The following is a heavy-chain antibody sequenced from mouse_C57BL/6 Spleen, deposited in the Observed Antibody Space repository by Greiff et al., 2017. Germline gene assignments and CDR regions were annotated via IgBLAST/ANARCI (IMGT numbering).Heavy chain of an antibody. J-gene: IGHJ4*01. CDR1: GYTFTDYY. CDR3: ASQDGYYFYAMDY. V-gene: IGHV1-26*01. Sequence: EVQLQQSGPELVKPGASVKISCKASGYTFTDYYMNWVKQSHGKSLEWIGDINPNNGGTSYKQKFKGKATLTVDKSSSTAYMELRSLTSEDSAVYYCASQDGYYFYAMDYWGQGTSVTVSS. CDR2: INPNNGGT. D-gene: IGHD2-3*01.